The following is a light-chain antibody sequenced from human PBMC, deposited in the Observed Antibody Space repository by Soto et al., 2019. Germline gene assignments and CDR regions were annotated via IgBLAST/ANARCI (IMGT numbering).Light chain of an antibody. J-gene: IGKJ5*01. CDR3: QQTYSTTVT. V-gene: IGKV1-39*01. CDR1: QSISNY. CDR2: AAS. Sequence: DIQMTQSPSSLSASVGDRVTITCRASQSISNYLNWYHQKPGTTPKLLIYAASSLQSGVPSRFSGSGSGTDFTLTISSLQPVDFATYYCQQTYSTTVTFGQGTRLDSK.